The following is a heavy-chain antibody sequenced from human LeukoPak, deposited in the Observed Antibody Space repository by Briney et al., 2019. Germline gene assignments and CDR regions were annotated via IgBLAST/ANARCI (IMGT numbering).Heavy chain of an antibody. J-gene: IGHJ6*02. V-gene: IGHV3-73*01. Sequence: EPGGSLRLSCAASGFTFSGSAMHWVRQASGKGLDWVGRIRSKANSYATAYAASVKGRFTISRDDSKNTAYLQMNSLKTEDTAVYYCTRLPQGRIAAASNHYYYYGMDVWGQGTTVTVSS. CDR1: GFTFSGSA. CDR3: TRLPQGRIAAASNHYYYYGMDV. CDR2: IRSKANSYAT. D-gene: IGHD6-13*01.